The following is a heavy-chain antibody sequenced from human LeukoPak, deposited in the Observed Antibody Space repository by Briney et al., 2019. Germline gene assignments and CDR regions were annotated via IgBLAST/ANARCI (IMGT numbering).Heavy chain of an antibody. D-gene: IGHD3-10*02. CDR1: GFTFSSYG. J-gene: IGHJ6*04. V-gene: IGHV3-48*04. CDR2: ISSTGGTT. CDR3: AELGITMIGGV. Sequence: GGSLRLSCAASGFTFSSYGMSWVRQAPGKGLEWVSSISSTGGTTYYADSVKGRFTISRDNAKNSLYLQMNSLRAEDTAVYYCAELGITMIGGVWGKGTTVTISS.